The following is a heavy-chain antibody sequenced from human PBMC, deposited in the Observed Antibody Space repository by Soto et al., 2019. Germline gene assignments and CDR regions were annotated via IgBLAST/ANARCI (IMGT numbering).Heavy chain of an antibody. CDR2: ININRGDV. CDR1: GHSSTHNG. CDR3: ATDDMNRGRFDF. V-gene: IGHV1-18*01. Sequence: ASVKVSCKASGHSSTHNGISWLRRAPGQGLEWMGWININRGDVNHAPKFQGRVTLTTDTSTTTAYMELRSLRLDDTAVYFCATDDMNRGRFDFWGHGTLVTV. J-gene: IGHJ4*01.